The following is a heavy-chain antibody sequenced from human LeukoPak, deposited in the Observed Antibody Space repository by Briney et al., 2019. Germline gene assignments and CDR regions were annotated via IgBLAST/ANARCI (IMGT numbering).Heavy chain of an antibody. J-gene: IGHJ5*02. Sequence: SQTLSLTCTVSGYSISSGYYWGWIRQPPGKGLEWIGNIYNSGSTYYNPSLKSRVTISVDTSKDQFSLKLSSVTAADTAVYYCASICSGGSCHSGHRWFDPWGQGTLVTVSS. CDR3: ASICSGGSCHSGHRWFDP. V-gene: IGHV4-38-2*02. CDR2: IYNSGST. CDR1: GYSISSGYY. D-gene: IGHD2-15*01.